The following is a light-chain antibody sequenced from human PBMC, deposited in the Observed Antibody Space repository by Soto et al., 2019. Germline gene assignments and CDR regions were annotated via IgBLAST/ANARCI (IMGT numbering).Light chain of an antibody. CDR2: DTS. CDR1: QSVSSSY. CDR3: QQRYNWPPFT. V-gene: IGKV3-11*01. Sequence: EIVLTQSPGALSLSPGERATLSCRASQSVSSSYLAWYQQRPGQAPRLLIFDTSVRATGIPARFSGSGSGTDFTLTISSLEPEDFAVYYCQQRYNWPPFTFGPGTKVDI. J-gene: IGKJ3*01.